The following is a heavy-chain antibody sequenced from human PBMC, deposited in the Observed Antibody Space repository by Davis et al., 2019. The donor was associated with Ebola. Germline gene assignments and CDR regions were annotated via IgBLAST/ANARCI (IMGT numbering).Heavy chain of an antibody. J-gene: IGHJ4*02. CDR2: INPHNGNP. CDR3: ARAQFPTTSDH. CDR1: GYTFTSYG. D-gene: IGHD1-1*01. V-gene: IGHV1-18*04. Sequence: SVKVSCKASGYTFTSYGITWLRQAPGQGLEWMGWINPHNGNPNYAQNVQGRVTMTTDTSTSTAYMEVGILRSDDTAVYYCARAQFPTTSDHWGQGTLVTVSS.